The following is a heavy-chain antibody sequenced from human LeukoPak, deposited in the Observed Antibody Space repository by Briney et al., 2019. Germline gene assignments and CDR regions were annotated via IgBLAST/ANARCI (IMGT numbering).Heavy chain of an antibody. CDR1: GFTFSDYY. Sequence: GGSLRLSCAASGFTFSDYYMSWIRQAPGKGLEWISYISSSGSTIYYADSVKGRFTISRDNAKNSLYLQMNSLRAEDTAVYYCASTRGYYNWFDPWGQGTLVTVSS. CDR3: ASTRGYYNWFDP. D-gene: IGHD3-22*01. J-gene: IGHJ5*02. V-gene: IGHV3-11*04. CDR2: ISSSGSTI.